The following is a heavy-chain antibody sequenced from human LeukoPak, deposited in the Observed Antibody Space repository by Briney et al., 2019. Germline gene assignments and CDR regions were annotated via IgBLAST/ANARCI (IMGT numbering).Heavy chain of an antibody. V-gene: IGHV4-59*01. D-gene: IGHD5-18*01. CDR1: GGSLSNYY. J-gene: IGHJ4*02. CDR3: AGGDGYNSGSPTFQF. Sequence: SETLSLTCIVSGGSLSNYYWTWIRQPPGKELEWIGYVYFRGAITYNPSLKSRLTISVDMSQTQFSLKLMSVTSADTAVYYCAGGDGYNSGSPTFQFWGQGALVTVSS. CDR2: VYFRGAI.